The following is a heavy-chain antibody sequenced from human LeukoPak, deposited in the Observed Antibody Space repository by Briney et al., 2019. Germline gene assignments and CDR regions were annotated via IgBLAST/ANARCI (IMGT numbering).Heavy chain of an antibody. J-gene: IGHJ3*02. CDR1: GYTFTSYD. D-gene: IGHD3-22*01. CDR3: ARDISYYDSSGYYAGGAFDI. CDR2: MNPNSGNT. Sequence: ASVKVSCKASGYTFTSYDINWVRQATGQGLEWMGWMNPNSGNTGYAQKFQGRVTMTRNTSISTAYMELSSLRSEDTAVYYCARDISYYDSSGYYAGGAFDIWGQGTMVTVSS. V-gene: IGHV1-8*01.